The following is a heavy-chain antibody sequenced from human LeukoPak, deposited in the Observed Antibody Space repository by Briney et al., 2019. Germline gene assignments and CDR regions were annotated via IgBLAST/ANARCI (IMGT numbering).Heavy chain of an antibody. D-gene: IGHD7-27*01. V-gene: IGHV4-59*01. Sequence: SESLSLTSTVSGDSISSYYWSWMRQPPGRGLEWIGYIYYSGSTNYNPSLKSRVTISVDTSKNQFSLTLSSVTAADTAVYYCARGKLGMEAVDIWGQGTMVTVSS. CDR2: IYYSGST. CDR3: ARGKLGMEAVDI. J-gene: IGHJ3*02. CDR1: GDSISSYY.